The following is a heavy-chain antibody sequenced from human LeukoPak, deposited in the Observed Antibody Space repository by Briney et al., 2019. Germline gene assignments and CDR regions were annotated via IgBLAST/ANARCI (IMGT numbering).Heavy chain of an antibody. CDR3: AKLGNGSGGYLVGAFAY. V-gene: IGHV4-59*01. Sequence: SETLSLTCTVSGGSINGYYWSWIRQPPGKGLEWIGYIYYSGSTNYNPSLKSRVTISVGTSKNQFSLKLNSVTSADTAVYYCAKLGNGSGGYLVGAFAYWGRGTRVTVSS. J-gene: IGHJ4*02. CDR2: IYYSGST. CDR1: GGSINGYY. D-gene: IGHD6-25*01.